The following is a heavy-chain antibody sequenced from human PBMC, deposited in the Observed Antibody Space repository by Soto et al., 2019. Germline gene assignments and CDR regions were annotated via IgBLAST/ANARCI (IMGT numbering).Heavy chain of an antibody. Sequence: ASVKVSCKASGYTFTIYSIHWVRQAPGQRLEWMGWINAGNGNTKYSQKFQGRVTITRDTSASTAYMELSSLRSEDTAVYYCARSIVVVTALDDWGQGTLVTVSS. D-gene: IGHD2-21*02. CDR1: GYTFTIYS. CDR3: ARSIVVVTALDD. CDR2: INAGNGNT. J-gene: IGHJ4*02. V-gene: IGHV1-3*01.